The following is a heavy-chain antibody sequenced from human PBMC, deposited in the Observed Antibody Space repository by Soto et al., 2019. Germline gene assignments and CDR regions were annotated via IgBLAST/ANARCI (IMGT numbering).Heavy chain of an antibody. J-gene: IGHJ4*02. CDR1: GITCTNYA. D-gene: IGHD6-19*01. Sequence: EVQLLESGGGLAQPGGSLRLSCAVSGITCTNYAMGWFRQAPGKGLEWVSGISGNVGITTHYADSVKGRFTISRDNSKNILFLQMNSLRAEDTAVYYCAKHRGFVAGPFDSWGQGTLVIVSS. CDR3: AKHRGFVAGPFDS. CDR2: ISGNVGITT. V-gene: IGHV3-23*01.